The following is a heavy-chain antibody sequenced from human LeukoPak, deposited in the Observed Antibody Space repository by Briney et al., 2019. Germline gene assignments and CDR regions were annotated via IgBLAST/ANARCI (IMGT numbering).Heavy chain of an antibody. J-gene: IGHJ4*02. CDR3: AKGVQLVLEDYFDY. Sequence: GGSLRLSCAASGFTFSSYAMSWVREAPGKGREWVSDISGSGGSTYYADSVKGRFTISRDNSKNTLYLQMNSLRAEDTAVYYCAKGVQLVLEDYFDYWGQGTLVTVSS. V-gene: IGHV3-23*01. CDR2: ISGSGGST. CDR1: GFTFSSYA. D-gene: IGHD6-13*01.